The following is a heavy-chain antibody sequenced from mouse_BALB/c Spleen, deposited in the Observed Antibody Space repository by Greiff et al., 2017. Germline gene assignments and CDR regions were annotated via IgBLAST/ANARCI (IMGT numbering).Heavy chain of an antibody. CDR3: TKKYYYDWLAY. V-gene: IGHV1-7*01. Sequence: VQLQQSGAELAKPGASVKMSCKASGYTFTSYWMHWVKQRPGQGLEWIGYINPSTGYTEYNQKFKDKATLTANKSSSTAYMQLSSLTSEDSAVYYCTKKYYYDWLAYWGQGTLVTVSA. J-gene: IGHJ3*01. D-gene: IGHD1-1*01. CDR2: INPSTGYT. CDR1: GYTFTSYW.